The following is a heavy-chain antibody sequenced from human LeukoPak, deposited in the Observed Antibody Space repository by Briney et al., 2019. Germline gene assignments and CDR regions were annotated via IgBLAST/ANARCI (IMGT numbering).Heavy chain of an antibody. J-gene: IGHJ5*02. CDR1: GDSITGYY. Sequence: SETLSLTCSVSGDSITGYYWGWIRQPAGKGLEWIGRIYTRGSTNYNPSLKSRVTISVDTSKNQFSLKLTSVTAADTAVYYCAREGLNMVRGVIPKEAWGWFDPWGQGTLVTVSS. V-gene: IGHV4-4*07. D-gene: IGHD3-10*01. CDR3: AREGLNMVRGVIPKEAWGWFDP. CDR2: IYTRGST.